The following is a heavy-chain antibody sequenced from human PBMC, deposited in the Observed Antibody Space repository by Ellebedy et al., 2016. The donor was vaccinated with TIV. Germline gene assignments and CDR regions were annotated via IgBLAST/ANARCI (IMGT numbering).Heavy chain of an antibody. CDR3: ARAGTTVTSDHYYYGMDV. D-gene: IGHD4-17*01. Sequence: SVKVSCXASGGTFSSYAISWVRQAPGQGLEWMGGIIPIFGTANYAQKFQGRVTITADESTSTAYMELSSLRSEDTAVYYCARAGTTVTSDHYYYGMDVWGQGTTVTVSS. CDR1: GGTFSSYA. J-gene: IGHJ6*02. CDR2: IIPIFGTA. V-gene: IGHV1-69*13.